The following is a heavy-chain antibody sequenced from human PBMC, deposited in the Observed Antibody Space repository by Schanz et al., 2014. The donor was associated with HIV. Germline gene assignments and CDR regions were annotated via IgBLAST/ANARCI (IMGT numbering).Heavy chain of an antibody. CDR3: ARETSGFSTSWTPRYHYYGMDV. Sequence: QGQLVESGGGVVQPGRALRLSCTASGFTFSSSGMHWVRQAPGKGLEWVAAMWYDESHKGYADSVKGRFTISRDNSKNTLYLEMNSLRPEDTAVYYCARETSGFSTSWTPRYHYYGMDVWGQGTTVTVSS. CDR2: MWYDESHK. J-gene: IGHJ6*02. V-gene: IGHV3-33*01. D-gene: IGHD6-13*01. CDR1: GFTFSSSG.